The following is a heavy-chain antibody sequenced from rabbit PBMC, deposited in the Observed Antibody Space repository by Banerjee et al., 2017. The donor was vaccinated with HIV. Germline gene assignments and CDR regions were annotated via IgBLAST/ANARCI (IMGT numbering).Heavy chain of an antibody. V-gene: IGHV1S47*01. Sequence: QEQLVESGGGLVQPEGSLTLTCKTSGFAFSSNAMCWVRQAPGKGPEWIACIFNGDGSTYYASWVSGRFTISKTSWTTVPLQMTSLTAADTASHFCARGGLWGPGPLVTVS. CDR3: ARGGL. CDR2: IFNGDGST. CDR1: GFAFSSNA. J-gene: IGHJ4*01.